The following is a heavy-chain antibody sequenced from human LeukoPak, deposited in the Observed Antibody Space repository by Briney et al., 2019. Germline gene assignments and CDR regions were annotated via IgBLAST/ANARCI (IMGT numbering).Heavy chain of an antibody. CDR3: ASLGRATTKKDLDY. CDR1: GFTFSSYG. V-gene: IGHV3-30*02. CDR2: IRYDGSNK. D-gene: IGHD1-26*01. J-gene: IGHJ4*02. Sequence: GGSLRLSCAASGFTFSSYGMHWVRQAPGKGLEWVAFIRYDGSNKYYADSVKGRFTISRDNSKNTLYLQMNSLRAEDTAVYYCASLGRATTKKDLDYWGQGTLVTVSS.